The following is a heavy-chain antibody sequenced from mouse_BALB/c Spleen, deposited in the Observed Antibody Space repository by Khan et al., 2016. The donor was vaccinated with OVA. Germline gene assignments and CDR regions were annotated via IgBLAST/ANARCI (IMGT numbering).Heavy chain of an antibody. CDR2: ICYSGVT. CDR3: ARGNYCGYDFDY. CDR1: GYSITSGYA. D-gene: IGHD1-2*01. Sequence: EVQLVESGPGLVKPSQSLSLTCTVTGYSITSGYAWNWIRQFPGNKLEWMGYICYSGVTSYTPSLKSRISITRDTSKNQFFLQLTSVTTEDTATYCCARGNYCGYDFDYWGQGTTLTVSS. V-gene: IGHV3-2*02. J-gene: IGHJ2*01.